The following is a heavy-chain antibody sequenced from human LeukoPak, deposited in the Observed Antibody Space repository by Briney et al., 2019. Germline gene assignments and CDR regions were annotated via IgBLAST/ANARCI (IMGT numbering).Heavy chain of an antibody. V-gene: IGHV3-23*01. J-gene: IGHJ5*02. CDR3: AKIDSSSLGPQGS. D-gene: IGHD7-27*01. CDR1: GFTFTSYA. Sequence: PGGSLRLSCAASGFTFTSYAMSWVRQAPGKGLEGVSAISGGGLSTYYADSVKGRFTISRDNSKTTLFLHMNSLRAEDTAVYYCAKIDSSSLGPQGSWGQGTLVTVSS. CDR2: ISGGGLST.